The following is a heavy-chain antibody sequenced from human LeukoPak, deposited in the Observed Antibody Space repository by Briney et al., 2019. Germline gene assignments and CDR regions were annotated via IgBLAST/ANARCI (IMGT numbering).Heavy chain of an antibody. J-gene: IGHJ4*02. V-gene: IGHV1-18*01. CDR1: GYTFTSYG. D-gene: IGHD4-17*01. Sequence: ASVKVSCKASGYTFTSYGFSWVRQAPGQGLEWMGWINAYNGNTNYAQKLQGRVTMTTDTSTSTAYMDLRGLRSDDTAVYYCARVYDYGDYVGDFDYWGQGTLVTVSS. CDR2: INAYNGNT. CDR3: ARVYDYGDYVGDFDY.